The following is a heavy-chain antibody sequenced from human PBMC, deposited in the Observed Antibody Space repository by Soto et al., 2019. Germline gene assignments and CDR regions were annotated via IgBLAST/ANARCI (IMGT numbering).Heavy chain of an antibody. CDR1: GYTFTSYY. D-gene: IGHD1-1*01. CDR2: INPSGGST. V-gene: IGHV1-46*01. CDR3: ASTEEERGGFDP. J-gene: IGHJ5*02. Sequence: QVQLVQSGAEVKKPGASVKVSCKASGYTFTSYYMHWVRQAPGQGLEWMGIINPSGGSTSYAQKFQGRVTMTRDTSTSTVYMELSSLRSEDTAVYYCASTEEERGGFDPWGQGTLVTVSS.